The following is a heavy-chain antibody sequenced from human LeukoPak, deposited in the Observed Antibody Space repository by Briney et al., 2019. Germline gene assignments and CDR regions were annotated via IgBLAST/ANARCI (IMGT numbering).Heavy chain of an antibody. V-gene: IGHV3-30*03. J-gene: IGHJ4*02. CDR3: SRGAYYDGSGNYYDY. Sequence: PGRSLRLSCAASGFTFSSYGMHWVRQAPGKGLEWVAVISYDGSNKYYADSVKGRFTISRDNAKNTLYLQMNGLRAEDTAVYYCSRGAYYDGSGNYYDYWGQGTLVTVSS. CDR1: GFTFSSYG. D-gene: IGHD3-22*01. CDR2: ISYDGSNK.